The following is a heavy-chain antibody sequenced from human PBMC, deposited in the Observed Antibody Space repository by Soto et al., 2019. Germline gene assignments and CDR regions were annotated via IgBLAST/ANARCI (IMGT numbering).Heavy chain of an antibody. CDR1: GYTFTRYD. CDR3: ARVKAAAAFNDAFDI. V-gene: IGHV1-8*01. CDR2: MNPNSGNT. D-gene: IGHD6-13*01. Sequence: ASVKVSCKASGYTFTRYDINWVRQATGQGLEWMGWMNPNSGNTGYAQKFQGRVTMTRNTSISTAYMELSSLRSEDTAVYYCARVKAAAAFNDAFDIWGQGTMVTVSS. J-gene: IGHJ3*02.